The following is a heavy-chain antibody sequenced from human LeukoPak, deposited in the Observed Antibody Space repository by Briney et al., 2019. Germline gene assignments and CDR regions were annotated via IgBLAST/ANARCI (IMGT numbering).Heavy chain of an antibody. J-gene: IGHJ5*02. Sequence: SETLSLTCSFSGASLSSYYLDWLRQSPGEGLEWIGYISDTGKTDSNPSLKSRVTISLGTSKTQFSLRLRSVTAADSAVYYCATGYYEPFATWGPGILVTVSS. CDR2: ISDTGKT. CDR3: ATGYYEPFAT. CDR1: GASLSSYY. D-gene: IGHD1-26*01. V-gene: IGHV4-59*01.